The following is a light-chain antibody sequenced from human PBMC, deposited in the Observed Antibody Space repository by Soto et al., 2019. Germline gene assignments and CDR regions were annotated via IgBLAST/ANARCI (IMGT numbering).Light chain of an antibody. CDR2: AAS. J-gene: IGKJ4*01. CDR3: QQTSTTPPT. V-gene: IGKV1-39*01. Sequence: DIQMTQSPSSLSASVGDRVIITCRASQNIKNYLNWYQQKPGKAPKVVIFAASNLQSGVQSTFSGSGSGTDFTLTISSLQPEDFATYYCQQTSTTPPTFGGGTKVEIK. CDR1: QNIKNY.